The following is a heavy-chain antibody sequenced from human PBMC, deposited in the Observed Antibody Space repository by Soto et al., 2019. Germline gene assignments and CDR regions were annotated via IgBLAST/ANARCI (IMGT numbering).Heavy chain of an antibody. D-gene: IGHD6-13*01. CDR2: ISSNGGST. V-gene: IGHV3-64*01. CDR3: ERAYSSSSTPFYYYYYYMDV. CDR1: GFTFSSYA. J-gene: IGHJ6*03. Sequence: EVQLVESGGGLVQPGGSLRLSCAASGFTFSSYAMHWVRQAPGKGLEYVSAISSNGGSTYYANSVKGRFTISRDNSKNTLYLQMGSLRAEDMAVYYCERAYSSSSTPFYYYYYYMDVWGKGTTVTVSS.